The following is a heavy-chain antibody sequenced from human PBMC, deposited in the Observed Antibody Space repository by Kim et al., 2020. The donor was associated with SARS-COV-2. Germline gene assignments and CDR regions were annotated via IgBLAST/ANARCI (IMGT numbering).Heavy chain of an antibody. V-gene: IGHV3-30*04. CDR2: ITFDGMNK. D-gene: IGHD3-9*01. Sequence: GGSLRLSCAVSGFSFSDYALHWVRQAPGRGLEWIAVITFDGMNKFQAGSVKGRFTISRDNSKNTLFLQMNSLRLEDTAVYYCARGHLDSGYSHFDYWGQGTQVTVSS. J-gene: IGHJ4*02. CDR1: GFSFSDYA. CDR3: ARGHLDSGYSHFDY.